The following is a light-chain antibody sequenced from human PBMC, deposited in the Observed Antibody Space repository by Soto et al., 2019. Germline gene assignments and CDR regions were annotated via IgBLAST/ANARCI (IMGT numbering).Light chain of an antibody. J-gene: IGKJ3*01. Sequence: EIVLTQSPGTLSLSPGEGATLSCRASQSVSSSYLAWYQQKPGQAPRLLIYGASTRATAIPDRFSGSGSGTDFTLTISRLEPEDFAVYYCQQYGGSRFTSGPGTKVDIK. CDR2: GAS. CDR1: QSVSSSY. V-gene: IGKV3-20*01. CDR3: QQYGGSRFT.